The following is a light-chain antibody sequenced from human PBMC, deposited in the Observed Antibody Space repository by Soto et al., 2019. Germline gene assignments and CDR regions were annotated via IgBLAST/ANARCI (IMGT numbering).Light chain of an antibody. CDR3: QQRSNWVT. J-gene: IGKJ5*01. V-gene: IGKV3-11*01. CDR2: DAS. Sequence: EIVLTQSPATLSLSPGERATLSCRASQSVSSYLAWYQPKPGQAPRLLIYDASNRATGIPARFSGSGSGTDFTLTTSSLEPEEFAVYYCQQRSNWVTFGQGTRLAIK. CDR1: QSVSSY.